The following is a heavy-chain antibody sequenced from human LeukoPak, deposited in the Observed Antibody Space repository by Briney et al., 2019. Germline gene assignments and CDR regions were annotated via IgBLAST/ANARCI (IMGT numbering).Heavy chain of an antibody. CDR2: IYTSGST. Sequence: PSETLSLTCTVSGGSISSYYWSWIRQPAGKGLEWIGRIYTSGSTNYNPSLKSRVTMSVDTSKNQFSLKLSSVTAADTAVYYCAAAGRDSSWYHGEYYFDYWGQGTLVTVSS. V-gene: IGHV4-4*07. J-gene: IGHJ4*02. D-gene: IGHD6-13*01. CDR1: GGSISSYY. CDR3: AAAGRDSSWYHGEYYFDY.